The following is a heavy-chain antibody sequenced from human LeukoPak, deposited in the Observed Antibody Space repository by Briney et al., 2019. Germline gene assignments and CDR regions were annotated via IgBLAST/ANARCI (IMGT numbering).Heavy chain of an antibody. J-gene: IGHJ3*02. V-gene: IGHV4-59*08. CDR3: ARHHKDDYGDYVRYAFDI. Sequence: SETLSLSCTVSGGSISSYYWSWIRQPPGKGLEWIGYIYYSGSTNYNPSLKSRVTISVDTSKNQFSLKLSSVTAADTAVYYCARHHKDDYGDYVRYAFDIWGQGTMVTVSS. CDR2: IYYSGST. D-gene: IGHD4-17*01. CDR1: GGSISSYY.